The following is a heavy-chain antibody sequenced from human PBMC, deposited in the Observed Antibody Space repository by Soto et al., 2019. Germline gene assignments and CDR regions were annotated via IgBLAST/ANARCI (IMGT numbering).Heavy chain of an antibody. CDR3: ARGVIH. J-gene: IGHJ4*02. CDR1: GGSISSGGYY. V-gene: IGHV4-31*03. Sequence: SETLSLTCTVSGGSISSGGYYWSWIRQHPGKGLELIVYIYYSGSTSYNPSLKIRLTISVDTSKNQFSLKLSSVTAADTAVYYCARGVIHWGQGTLVTVSS. CDR2: IYYSGST. D-gene: IGHD3-16*02.